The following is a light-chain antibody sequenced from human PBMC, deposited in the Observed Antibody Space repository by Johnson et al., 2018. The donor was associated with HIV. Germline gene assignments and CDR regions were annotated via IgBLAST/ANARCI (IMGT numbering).Light chain of an antibody. CDR2: ENN. J-gene: IGLJ1*01. CDR3: GTWDSSLSAGV. V-gene: IGLV1-51*02. Sequence: QSVLTQPPSVSAAPGQKVTISCSGTNSNIGTYYVSWYQQLPGTAPKLLIYENNKRPSGIPDRFSGSKSGTSATLGITGLQTGDEADYYCGTWDSSLSAGVFGTGTKVTVL. CDR1: NSNIGTYY.